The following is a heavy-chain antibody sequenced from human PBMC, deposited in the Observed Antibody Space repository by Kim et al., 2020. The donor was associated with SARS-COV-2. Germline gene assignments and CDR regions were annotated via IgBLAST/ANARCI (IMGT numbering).Heavy chain of an antibody. CDR3: ARDKVLLHHYYYYGMDV. V-gene: IGHV3-30*04. CDR1: GFTFSSYA. Sequence: GGSLRLSCAASGFTFSSYAMHWVRQAPGKGLEWVAVISYDGSNKYYADSVKGRFTISRDNSKNTLYLQMNSLRADDTAVYYCARDKVLLHHYYYYGMDVWGQGTTVTVSS. CDR2: ISYDGSNK. J-gene: IGHJ6*02. D-gene: IGHD3-10*01.